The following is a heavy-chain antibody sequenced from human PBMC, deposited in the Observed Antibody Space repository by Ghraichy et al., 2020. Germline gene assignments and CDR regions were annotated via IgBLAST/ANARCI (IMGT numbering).Heavy chain of an antibody. V-gene: IGHV3-23*01. CDR2: ISPGGGSR. Sequence: VSAISPGGGSRYYADSVKGRFTISRDNSKNTLYLQVNGLRTEDTAIYYCAHPAYYDATGYSFGRYYFAYW. CDR3: AHPAYYDATGYSFGRYYFAY. D-gene: IGHD3-22*01. J-gene: IGHJ4*01.